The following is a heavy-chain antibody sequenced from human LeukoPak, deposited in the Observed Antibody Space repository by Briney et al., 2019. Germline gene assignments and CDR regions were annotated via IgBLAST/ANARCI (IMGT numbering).Heavy chain of an antibody. J-gene: IGHJ4*02. D-gene: IGHD6-13*01. CDR3: AKDSSSWYYFDY. V-gene: IGHV3-23*01. CDR1: GFTFNNYA. CDR2: ISGDGVSP. Sequence: PGGSLRLSCSASGFTFNNYALTWVRQTPGKGLECVSAISGDGVSPYYADSVKGRFTISRDNSKNTLYLQMNSLRAEDTAVYYCAKDSSSWYYFDYWGQGTLVTVSS.